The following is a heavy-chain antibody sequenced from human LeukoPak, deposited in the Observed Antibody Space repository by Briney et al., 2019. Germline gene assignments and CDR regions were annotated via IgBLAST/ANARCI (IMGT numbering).Heavy chain of an antibody. V-gene: IGHV3-23*01. CDR3: ARDPQGDY. J-gene: IGHJ4*02. CDR2: TSGSGGST. CDR1: GFTFTTYG. Sequence: GGSLRLSCAASGFTFTTYGMSWVRQAPGKGLEWVSGTSGSGGSTYYADSVKGQFTISRDNSKNTLYLQLNSLRAEDTAVYYCARDPQGDYWGQGALVTVSS.